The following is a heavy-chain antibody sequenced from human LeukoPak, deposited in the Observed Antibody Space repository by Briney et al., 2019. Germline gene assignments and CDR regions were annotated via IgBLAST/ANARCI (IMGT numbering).Heavy chain of an antibody. D-gene: IGHD3-22*01. V-gene: IGHV4-59*01. CDR2: IYYSGST. CDR1: GGSISSYY. CDR3: AREGDAYYYDSSGPYYFDY. J-gene: IGHJ4*02. Sequence: PSETLSLTCTVSGGSISSYYWSWIRQPPGKGLEWIGYIYYSGSTNYNPSLKSRVTISVDTSKNQFSLKLSSVTAADTAVYYCAREGDAYYYDSSGPYYFDYWGQGTLVTVSS.